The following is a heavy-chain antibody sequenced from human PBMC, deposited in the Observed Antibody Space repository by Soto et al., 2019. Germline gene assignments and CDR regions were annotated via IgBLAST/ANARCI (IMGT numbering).Heavy chain of an antibody. V-gene: IGHV1-2*04. CDR2: INPNSGGT. D-gene: IGHD1-26*01. J-gene: IGHJ6*02. CDR1: GYTFTGYY. Sequence: ASVKASCKASGYTFTGYYMHLVRQAPAQGLEWMGWINPNSGGTNYAQKFQGWVTMTRDTSISTAYMELSRLRSDDTAVYYCARDISGSSPYYYGMDVWGQGTTVTVSS. CDR3: ARDISGSSPYYYGMDV.